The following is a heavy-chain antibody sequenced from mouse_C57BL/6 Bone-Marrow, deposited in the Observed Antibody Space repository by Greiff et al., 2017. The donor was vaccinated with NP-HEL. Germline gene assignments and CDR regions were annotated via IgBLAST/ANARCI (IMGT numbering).Heavy chain of an antibody. CDR3: TTGRAMDY. CDR2: IDPENGDT. Sequence: EVKLVESGAELVRPGASVKLSCTASGFNIKDDYMHWVKQRPEQGLEWIGWIDPENGDTEYASKFQGKATITADTSSNTAYLQLSRLTSEDTAVYYCTTGRAMDYWGQGTSVTVSS. V-gene: IGHV14-4*01. CDR1: GFNIKDDY. J-gene: IGHJ4*01.